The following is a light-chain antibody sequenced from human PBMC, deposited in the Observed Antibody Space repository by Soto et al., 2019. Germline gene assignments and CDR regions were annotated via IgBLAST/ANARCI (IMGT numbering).Light chain of an antibody. V-gene: IGKV3D-15*01. CDR3: QESYSTS. CDR2: GAS. CDR1: QSVDSN. Sequence: EIVLTQSPATLSVSPGERATLSCRASQSVDSNLAWYQQKPGRVPRLLIYGASTRATGIPARFSGSGSGTDFTLTISSLQPEDIATYYCQESYSTSFGQGTMGDIK. J-gene: IGKJ1*01.